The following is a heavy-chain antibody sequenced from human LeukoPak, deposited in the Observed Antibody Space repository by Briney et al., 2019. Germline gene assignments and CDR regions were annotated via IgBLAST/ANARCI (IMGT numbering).Heavy chain of an antibody. Sequence: KTSETLSLTCTVSGGSISSYYWSWIRQPPGKGLEWIGYIFYTGSTNYNPSLKSRVTISVDTSKNQFSLKLSSVTAADTAVYYCARAGYCSGGSCFLNWFDPWGQGTLVTVSS. D-gene: IGHD2-15*01. CDR2: IFYTGST. V-gene: IGHV4-59*12. CDR1: GGSISSYY. CDR3: ARAGYCSGGSCFLNWFDP. J-gene: IGHJ5*02.